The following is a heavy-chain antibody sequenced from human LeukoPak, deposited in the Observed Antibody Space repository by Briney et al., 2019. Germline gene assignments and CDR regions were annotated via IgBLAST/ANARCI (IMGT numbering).Heavy chain of an antibody. CDR1: GGSIGSHY. V-gene: IGHV4-59*11. CDR2: VYDIGTT. J-gene: IGHJ4*02. CDR3: ARAPIYDSSGYYVDY. Sequence: SSETLSLTCTVSGGSIGSHYWTWIRQTPGKGLEWIGYVYDIGTTKYNPSLKSRVTISVDTSKNQFSLRLSSVTAADTAVYYCARAPIYDSSGYYVDYWGQGTLVTVSS. D-gene: IGHD3-22*01.